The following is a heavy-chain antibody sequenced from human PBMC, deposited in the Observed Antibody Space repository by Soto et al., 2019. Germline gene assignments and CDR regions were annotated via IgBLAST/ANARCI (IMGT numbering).Heavy chain of an antibody. J-gene: IGHJ2*01. CDR1: GGSFSDYY. CDR3: ARELPSRYFDL. CDR2: INHSGST. V-gene: IGHV4-34*01. Sequence: QVRLQQWGAGLLKPSETLPLTCAVYGGSFSDYYWSWIRQPPGKGLEWIGEINHSGSTNYNPSLKSXXTXSVXTSKNQFSTKLNSVTAADTAVYYGARELPSRYFDLWGRGTPVTVSS.